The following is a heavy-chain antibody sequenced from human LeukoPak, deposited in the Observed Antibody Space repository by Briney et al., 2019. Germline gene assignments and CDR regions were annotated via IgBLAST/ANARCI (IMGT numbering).Heavy chain of an antibody. CDR1: GFTFNNYG. J-gene: IGHJ4*02. CDR3: ARGLIYYHSETYYPPGDY. V-gene: IGHV4-34*01. CDR2: INHSGDT. D-gene: IGHD3-10*01. Sequence: GSLRLSCAASGFTFNNYGMHWVRQPPGKGLEWIGEINHSGDTNYNPSLKSRVTMSVDMSKNQFSLKLTSVISADTAVYYCARGLIYYHSETYYPPGDYWGQGTLVTVSS.